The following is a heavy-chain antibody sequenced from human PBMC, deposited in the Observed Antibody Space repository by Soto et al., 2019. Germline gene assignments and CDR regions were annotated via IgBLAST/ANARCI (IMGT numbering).Heavy chain of an antibody. J-gene: IGHJ4*02. V-gene: IGHV3-23*01. CDR1: GFTFSSYA. CDR2: ISGSGGST. D-gene: IGHD6-13*01. Sequence: LSLTCAASGFTFSSYAMSWVRQAPGKGLEWVSAISGSGGSTYYADSVKGRFTISRDNSKNTLYLQMNSLRAEDTAVYYCAKERAAAGSEYFDYWGQGTLVTVSS. CDR3: AKERAAAGSEYFDY.